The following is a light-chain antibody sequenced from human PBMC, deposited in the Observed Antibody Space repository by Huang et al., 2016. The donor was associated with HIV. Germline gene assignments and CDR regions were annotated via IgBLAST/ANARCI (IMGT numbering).Light chain of an antibody. Sequence: QLTQSPPSLSASVGDTIIISCRASQDIGPSLAWYQQKTGRAPKLLISGASTLQTGVPSRFSGDSAGTLFTLFSTGLQPEDFATYYCQQLHTYPITFGQGTRLDIK. CDR1: QDIGPS. J-gene: IGKJ5*01. V-gene: IGKV1-9*01. CDR2: GAS. CDR3: QQLHTYPIT.